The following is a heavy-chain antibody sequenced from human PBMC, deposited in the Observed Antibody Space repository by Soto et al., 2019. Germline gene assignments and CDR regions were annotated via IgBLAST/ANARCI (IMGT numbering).Heavy chain of an antibody. Sequence: SETLSLTCTVPGGSSSSYYWSWIRQPPGKGLEWIGYMHYSGSTNYNPALKSRVTMSVDTSKNQFSLKLTSMTAADTAVYYCASRPATETFFDHWGQGTQVTVSS. CDR3: ASRPATETFFDH. CDR2: MHYSGST. V-gene: IGHV4-59*01. CDR1: GGSSSSYY. D-gene: IGHD2-2*01. J-gene: IGHJ4*02.